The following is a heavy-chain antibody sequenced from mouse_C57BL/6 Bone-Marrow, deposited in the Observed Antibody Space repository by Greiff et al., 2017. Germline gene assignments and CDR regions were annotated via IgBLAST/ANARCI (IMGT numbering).Heavy chain of an antibody. CDR3: ASGTTVVAPYYFDY. CDR1: GYTFTSYW. CDR2: IDPADSYT. J-gene: IGHJ2*01. D-gene: IGHD1-1*01. V-gene: IGHV1-50*01. Sequence: VQLQQPGAELVKPGASVKLSCKASGYTFTSYWMQWVKQRPGQGLEWIGEIDPADSYTNYNQKFKGKATLTVDTSASTAYMQLSSLTSEDSAVYYCASGTTVVAPYYFDYWGQGTTLTVSS.